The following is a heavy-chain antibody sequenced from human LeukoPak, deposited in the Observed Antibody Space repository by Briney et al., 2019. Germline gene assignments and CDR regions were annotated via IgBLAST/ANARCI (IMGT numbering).Heavy chain of an antibody. CDR2: IIPIFGTA. V-gene: IGHV1-69*05. J-gene: IGHJ6*03. CDR3: ARGRGSCSGGSCYPPHYYYYSTDV. D-gene: IGHD2-15*01. CDR1: GRTFSSYA. Sequence: SSVKVSCKASGRTFSSYAISWVRQAPGQGLEWMGGIIPIFGTANYAQKFQGRVTITTDESTSTAYMELSSLRSEDTAGYYCARGRGSCSGGSCYPPHYYYYSTDVWGKGTTVTVSS.